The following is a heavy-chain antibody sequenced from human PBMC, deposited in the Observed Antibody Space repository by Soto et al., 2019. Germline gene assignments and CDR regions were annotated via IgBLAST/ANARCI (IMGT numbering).Heavy chain of an antibody. CDR1: GFTFSSYW. J-gene: IGHJ3*02. Sequence: EVHLVESGGGLVQPGGSLRLSCAASGFTFSSYWMSWVRQAPGKGLEWVANIKQDGSEKYYVDSVKGRFTISRDNAKNSLYLQVNSLRAEDTAVYYCARGGHCSSTSSYTSRSAFDIWGQGTMVTVSS. V-gene: IGHV3-7*01. CDR2: IKQDGSEK. CDR3: ARGGHCSSTSSYTSRSAFDI. D-gene: IGHD2-2*02.